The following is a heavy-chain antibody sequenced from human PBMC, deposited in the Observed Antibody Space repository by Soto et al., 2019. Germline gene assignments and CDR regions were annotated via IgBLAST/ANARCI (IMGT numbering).Heavy chain of an antibody. CDR2: INAGNGNT. CDR1: GYTFTSYA. J-gene: IGHJ4*02. V-gene: IGHV1-3*01. CDR3: ARDHLYCSSTSCYAYPDY. Sequence: GASVKVSCKASGYTFTSYAMHWVRQAPGQRLEWMGWINAGNGNTKYSQKFQGRVTITRDTSASTAYMELSSLRSEDTAVYYCARDHLYCSSTSCYAYPDYWGQGTLVTVSS. D-gene: IGHD2-2*01.